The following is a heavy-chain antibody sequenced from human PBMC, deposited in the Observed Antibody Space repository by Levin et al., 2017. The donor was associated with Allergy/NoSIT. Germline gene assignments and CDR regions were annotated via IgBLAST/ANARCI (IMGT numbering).Heavy chain of an antibody. Sequence: GGSLRLSCAASGFTFSSYAMHWVRQAPGKGLEWVAVISYDGSNKYYADSVKGRFTISRDNSKNTLYLQMNSLRAEDTPVYYCARRYSSSWNYFDYWGQGTLVTVSS. D-gene: IGHD6-13*01. CDR1: GFTFSSYA. J-gene: IGHJ4*02. V-gene: IGHV3-30-3*01. CDR2: ISYDGSNK. CDR3: ARRYSSSWNYFDY.